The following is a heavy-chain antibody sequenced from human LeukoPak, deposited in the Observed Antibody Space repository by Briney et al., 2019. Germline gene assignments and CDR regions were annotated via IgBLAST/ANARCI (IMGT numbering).Heavy chain of an antibody. D-gene: IGHD3-22*01. CDR3: ARWGNNYYDSSGYYLGGLEYNWFDP. Sequence: SETLSLTCTVSGGSISNYYWNWIRQPPGKGLEWIGYIYYSGSTNYNPSLKSRVTISVDTSKNQFSLKLSSVTAADTAVYYCARWGNNYYDSSGYYLGGLEYNWFDPWGQGTLVTVSS. CDR2: IYYSGST. J-gene: IGHJ5*02. V-gene: IGHV4-59*08. CDR1: GGSISNYY.